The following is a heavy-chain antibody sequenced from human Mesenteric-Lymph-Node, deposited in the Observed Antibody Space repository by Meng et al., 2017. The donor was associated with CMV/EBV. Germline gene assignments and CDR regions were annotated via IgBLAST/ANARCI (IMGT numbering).Heavy chain of an antibody. CDR2: IHDSSYI. CDR1: GFTFSNYR. J-gene: IGHJ3*02. D-gene: IGHD2-2*01. CDR3: ARDCTSCYHIFDI. V-gene: IGHV3-21*01. Sequence: GESLKISCEASGFTFSNYRMNWVRQTPGKGPEWVSTIHDSSYIYYADSVKGRFTISRDNAKNILYLQMNSLRAEDTAVYYCARDCTSCYHIFDIWGQGTMVTVSS.